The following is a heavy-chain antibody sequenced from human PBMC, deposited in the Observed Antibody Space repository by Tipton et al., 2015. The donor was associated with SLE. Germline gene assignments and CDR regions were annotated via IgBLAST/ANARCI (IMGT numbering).Heavy chain of an antibody. CDR1: GASISSYY. V-gene: IGHV4-59*12. CDR2: IYYSGST. J-gene: IGHJ4*02. Sequence: TLSLTSTVSGASISSYYWSWIRQPPGKGLEWIGYIYYSGSTIHNPSLKSRVTMSVDTSKNQFSLKLSSVTAADTAVYYCAREPRSGYHDYWGQGTLVIVSS. CDR3: AREPRSGYHDY. D-gene: IGHD3-3*01.